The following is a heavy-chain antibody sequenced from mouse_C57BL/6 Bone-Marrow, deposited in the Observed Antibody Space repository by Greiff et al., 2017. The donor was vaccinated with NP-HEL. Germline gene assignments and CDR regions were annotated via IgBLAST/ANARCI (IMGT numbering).Heavy chain of an antibody. CDR1: GFSLTSYG. CDR3: ARNDYAMDY. V-gene: IGHV2-2*01. Sequence: QVQLKESGPGLVQPSQSLSITCTVSGFSLTSYGVHWVRQSPGKGLAWLGVIWSGGSTDYTAAFISKLSISKDNSKSQVFCKMNSLQADDTAIYYCARNDYAMDYWGQGTSVTVSS. CDR2: IWSGGST. J-gene: IGHJ4*01.